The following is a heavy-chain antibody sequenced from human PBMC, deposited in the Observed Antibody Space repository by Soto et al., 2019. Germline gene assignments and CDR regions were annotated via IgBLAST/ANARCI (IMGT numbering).Heavy chain of an antibody. CDR1: RFTFSSYG. CDR2: ISYDGSNK. J-gene: IGHJ3*02. V-gene: IGHV3-30*18. Sequence: AGSMRLSCAASRFTFSSYGMHWVRQDPGKGLEWVAVISYDGSNKYYADSVKGRFTISRDNSKNTLYLQMNSLRAEDTAVYYCAKGKEITPTAGDACDICGQGTMVTVS. CDR3: AKGKEITPTAGDACDI. D-gene: IGHD1-1*01.